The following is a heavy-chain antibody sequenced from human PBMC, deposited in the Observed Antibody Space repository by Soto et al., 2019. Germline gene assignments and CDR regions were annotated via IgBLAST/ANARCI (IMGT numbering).Heavy chain of an antibody. CDR1: GFTYSSYS. CDR2: ISSSSSTI. D-gene: IGHD2-21*02. CDR3: AREAPLAYCSGDCYPLYYYYGMDV. J-gene: IGHJ6*02. V-gene: IGHV3-48*02. Sequence: EVQLVESGGGLVQPGGSLRLSCAASGFTYSSYSMNWVRQAPGKGLEWVSYISSSSSTIYYADSVKGRFTISRDNAKNSLYLQMNSLRDEDTAVHYCAREAPLAYCSGDCYPLYYYYGMDVWGQGTTVTVSS.